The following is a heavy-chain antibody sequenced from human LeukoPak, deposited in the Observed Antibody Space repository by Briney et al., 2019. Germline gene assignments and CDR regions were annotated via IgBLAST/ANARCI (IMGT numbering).Heavy chain of an antibody. Sequence: GGSLRLSCAASGFTFSNYGMHWVRQAPGKGLEWVAFIPSDGGKKYYADSVKGRFTISRDNSENTLYLQMSSLRAEDTAVYYCAKEGWLQSWDCWGQGTLVTVSS. D-gene: IGHD5-24*01. V-gene: IGHV3-30*02. J-gene: IGHJ4*02. CDR1: GFTFSNYG. CDR3: AKEGWLQSWDC. CDR2: IPSDGGKK.